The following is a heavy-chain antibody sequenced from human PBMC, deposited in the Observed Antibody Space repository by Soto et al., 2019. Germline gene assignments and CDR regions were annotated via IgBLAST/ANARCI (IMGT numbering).Heavy chain of an antibody. CDR2: IKQDGSEK. D-gene: IGHD3-22*01. CDR3: ASNEYYYDSSGYVDY. V-gene: IGHV3-7*01. J-gene: IGHJ4*02. Sequence: EVQLVESGGGLVQPGGSLRLSCAASGFTFSSYWMSWVRQAPGKGLEWVANIKQDGSEKYYVDSVKGRFTISRDNAKNSLYLQMNSLRAEETAVYYCASNEYYYDSSGYVDYWGQGTLVTVSS. CDR1: GFTFSSYW.